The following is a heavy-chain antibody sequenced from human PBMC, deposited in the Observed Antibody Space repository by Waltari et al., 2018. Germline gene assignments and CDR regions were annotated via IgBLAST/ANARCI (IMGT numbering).Heavy chain of an antibody. J-gene: IGHJ4*02. CDR1: GFAFNTYA. CDR3: TKDILQSGYDFPGHY. CDR2: VSYYGNHQ. Sequence: QVQLVESGGGVAQPGKSLTLSCTASGFAFNTYAMHWVRQAPGKGLEWVAVVSYYGNHQYYSNSVKGRFTVSRDNSKNTVDLHMTGLRSEDTGLYYCTKDILQSGYDFPGHYWGQGAPVTVSS. D-gene: IGHD5-12*01. V-gene: IGHV3-30*04.